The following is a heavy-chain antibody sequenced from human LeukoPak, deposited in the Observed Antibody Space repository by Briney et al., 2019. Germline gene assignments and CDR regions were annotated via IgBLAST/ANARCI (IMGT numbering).Heavy chain of an antibody. CDR2: IYYSGST. V-gene: IGHV4-59*01. CDR1: GASIGSYY. D-gene: IGHD4-11*01. Sequence: SETLSLTCTVSGASIGSYYWSWIRQPPGKGLEWIGYIYYSGSTNYNPSLKSRVTISVDTSKNQFSLKLSSVTAADTAVYYCAGGGGDDYSNYGFDYWGQGTLVTVSS. CDR3: AGGGGDDYSNYGFDY. J-gene: IGHJ4*02.